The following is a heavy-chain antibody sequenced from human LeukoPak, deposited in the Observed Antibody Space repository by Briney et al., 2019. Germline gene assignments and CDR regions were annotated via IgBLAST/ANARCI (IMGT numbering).Heavy chain of an antibody. Sequence: ASVKVSCKASGYTFTGYYMHWVRQAPGQGLEGMGLSNPNSGGTNYAQKFQGRVTMTRDTSISTAYMELSRLRSDDTAVYYCARDVPGYSSGWYYFDYWGQGTLVTVSS. CDR1: GYTFTGYY. D-gene: IGHD6-19*01. CDR3: ARDVPGYSSGWYYFDY. J-gene: IGHJ4*02. V-gene: IGHV1-2*02. CDR2: SNPNSGGT.